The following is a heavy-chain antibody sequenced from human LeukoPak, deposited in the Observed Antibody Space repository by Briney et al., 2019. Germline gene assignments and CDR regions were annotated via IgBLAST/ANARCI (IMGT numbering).Heavy chain of an antibody. J-gene: IGHJ4*02. V-gene: IGHV4-34*01. CDR2: INHSGST. CDR3: AREVQRQWLEPYYFDY. D-gene: IGHD6-19*01. Sequence: INHSGSTNYNPSLKSRVTISVDTSKNQFSLKLSSVTAADTAVYYCAREVQRQWLEPYYFDYWGQGTLVTVSS.